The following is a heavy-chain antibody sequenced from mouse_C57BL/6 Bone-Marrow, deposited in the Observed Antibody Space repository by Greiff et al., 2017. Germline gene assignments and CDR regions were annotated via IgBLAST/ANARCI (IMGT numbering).Heavy chain of an antibody. CDR2: ISGGGGNT. CDR3: ARRYYGSSWFAY. Sequence: EVKLMESGGGLVKPGGSLKLSCAASGFTFSSYTMSWVRQTPEKRLEWVATISGGGGNTYYPDSVKGRFTISRDNAKNTLYLQMSCRRSEDTALYYCARRYYGSSWFAYWGQGTLVTVSA. J-gene: IGHJ3*01. D-gene: IGHD1-1*01. CDR1: GFTFSSYT. V-gene: IGHV5-9*01.